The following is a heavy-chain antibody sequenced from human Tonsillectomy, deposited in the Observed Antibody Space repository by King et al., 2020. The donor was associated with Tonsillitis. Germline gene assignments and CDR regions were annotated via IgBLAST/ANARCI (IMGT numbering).Heavy chain of an antibody. CDR1: GFSFSSYV. D-gene: IGHD3-3*01. Sequence: VQLVESGGGLVQPGGSLRLSCAASGFSFSSYVMSWVRQAPGKGLEWVSGISGSGGSTYYADSGKGRFTISRDNSRNTLYLQMNSLRAEDTAVYYCAKCGHHYDFGSGEYYFDYWGQGTLVTVS. CDR3: AKCGHHYDFGSGEYYFDY. CDR2: ISGSGGST. J-gene: IGHJ4*02. V-gene: IGHV3-23*04.